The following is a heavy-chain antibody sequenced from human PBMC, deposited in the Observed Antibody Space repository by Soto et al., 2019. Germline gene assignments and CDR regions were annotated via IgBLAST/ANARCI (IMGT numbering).Heavy chain of an antibody. CDR2: IYYSGST. CDR3: ARGYNSGEGYYFDS. Sequence: TLSLTCTASGGSISAGGYSWNWIRQHPGKGLEWIGYIYYSGSTHSNPSLKSRVNLSLDTSKKQFSLRLNSVTAADTAVYYCARGYNSGEGYYFDSWGQGTLVTVSS. CDR1: GGSISAGGYS. V-gene: IGHV4-31*03. J-gene: IGHJ4*02. D-gene: IGHD5-18*01.